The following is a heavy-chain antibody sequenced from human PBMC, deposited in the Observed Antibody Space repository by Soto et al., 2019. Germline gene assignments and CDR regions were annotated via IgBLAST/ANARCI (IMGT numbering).Heavy chain of an antibody. D-gene: IGHD6-13*01. V-gene: IGHV1-69*13. CDR3: ARDLAGPAAGYNWLDP. CDR1: GGTFSSYA. Sequence: SVKVSCKASGGTFSSYAISWVRQAPGQGLEWMGGIIPIFGTANYAQKFQGRVTITADESTSTAYMELSSLRSGDTAVYYCARDLAGPAAGYNWLDPCGQGPLVTVYS. CDR2: IIPIFGTA. J-gene: IGHJ5*02.